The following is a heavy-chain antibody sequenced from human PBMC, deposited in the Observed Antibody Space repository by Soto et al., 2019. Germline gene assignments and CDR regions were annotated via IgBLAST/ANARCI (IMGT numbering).Heavy chain of an antibody. CDR1: GGSISSGDYY. CDR3: ASSIVVPAARNYYYYYGMDV. Sequence: QVQLQESGPGLVKPSQTLSLTCTVSGGSISSGDYYWSWIRQPPGKGLEWIGYIYYSGSTYYNPSLKRRVTISVDTSTNQFSLKLSSVTAADTAVYYCASSIVVPAARNYYYYYGMDVWGQGTTVTVSS. J-gene: IGHJ6*02. CDR2: IYYSGST. D-gene: IGHD2-2*01. V-gene: IGHV4-30-4*01.